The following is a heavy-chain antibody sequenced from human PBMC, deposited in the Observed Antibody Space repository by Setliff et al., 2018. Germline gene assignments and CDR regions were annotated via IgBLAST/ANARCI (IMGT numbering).Heavy chain of an antibody. CDR3: ASPRRDDLDSPFDAFDL. CDR2: IYHRGRR. D-gene: IGHD3-3*01. Sequence: PSETLSLTCDVSGISITSGHYWCWIRQSPGEGLEWIATIYHRGRRYYNPSLDSRVTISLDASKNQYSLRLSSVTAADTAVYYCASPRRDDLDSPFDAFDLWGQGTKVTVSS. CDR1: GISITSGHY. V-gene: IGHV4-38-2*01. J-gene: IGHJ3*01.